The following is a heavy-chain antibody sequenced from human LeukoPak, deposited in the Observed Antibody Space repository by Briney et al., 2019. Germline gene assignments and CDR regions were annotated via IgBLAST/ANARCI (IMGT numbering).Heavy chain of an antibody. CDR1: GFTFSSYA. V-gene: IGHV3-23*01. J-gene: IGHJ6*02. D-gene: IGHD3-9*01. CDR3: VKETVRFFDWSQPYGMDV. Sequence: GGSLRLSCAASGFTFSSYAMSWVRQAPGRGLEWVAALSGSGGSTYNADSVKGRFTVSRANSKNTLYLQMNSLRAEDTAVYYCVKETVRFFDWSQPYGMDVWGQGTTVTVSS. CDR2: LSGSGGST.